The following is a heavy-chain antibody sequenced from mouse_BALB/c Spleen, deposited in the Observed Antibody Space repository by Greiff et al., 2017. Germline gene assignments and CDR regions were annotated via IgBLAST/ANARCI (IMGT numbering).Heavy chain of an antibody. CDR2: IRNKANGYTT. CDR1: GFTFTDYY. V-gene: IGHV7-3*02. J-gene: IGHJ1*01. Sequence: EVQVVESGGGLVQPGGSLRLSCATSGFTFTDYYMSWVRQPPGKALEWLGFIRNKANGYTTEYSASVKGRFTISRDNSQSILYLQMNTLRAEDSATYYCARDYYGSSYGYWYFDVWGAGTTVTVSS. CDR3: ARDYYGSSYGYWYFDV. D-gene: IGHD1-1*01.